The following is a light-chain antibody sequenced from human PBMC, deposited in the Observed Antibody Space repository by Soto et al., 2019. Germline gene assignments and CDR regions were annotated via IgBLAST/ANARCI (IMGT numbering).Light chain of an antibody. V-gene: IGKV1-6*01. Sequence: AIQLTQSPSSLSASVGDRVTITCRASQGIRNDLGWYQQKPGKAPKLLIFAASSLQSGVPSRFSGSGSGTDFTLTISSLQPEDFATYYCLQDYNYPLTFGGGTKVDIK. J-gene: IGKJ4*01. CDR2: AAS. CDR1: QGIRND. CDR3: LQDYNYPLT.